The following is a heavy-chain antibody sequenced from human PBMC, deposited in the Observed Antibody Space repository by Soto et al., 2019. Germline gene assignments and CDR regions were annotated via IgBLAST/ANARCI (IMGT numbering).Heavy chain of an antibody. CDR1: GGSFSGYY. CDR3: ATQSYSNSGAYYYYAMDV. V-gene: IGHV4-30-2*01. J-gene: IGHJ6*02. D-gene: IGHD4-4*01. CDR2: IYQSGST. Sequence: TLSLTCAVYGGSFSGYYWSWIRQPPGKGLEWIGYIYQSGSTYYNPSLKSRVTISVDRSRNQFSLKLSSVTAADTAVYFCATQSYSNSGAYYYYAMDVWGQGTTVTVSS.